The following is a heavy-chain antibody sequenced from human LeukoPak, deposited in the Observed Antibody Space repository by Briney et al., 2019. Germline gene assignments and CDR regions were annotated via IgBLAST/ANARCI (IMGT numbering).Heavy chain of an antibody. CDR1: GGTFSSYA. J-gene: IGHJ1*01. D-gene: IGHD3-22*01. Sequence: SVKVSCKASGGTFSSYAISWVRQAPGQGLEWMGGIIPIFGTANYAQKFQGRVTITTDESKSTAYMELSSLRSEDTAVYYCARGQINYDSSGYYYGYFQHWGQGTLVTVSS. V-gene: IGHV1-69*05. CDR3: ARGQINYDSSGYYYGYFQH. CDR2: IIPIFGTA.